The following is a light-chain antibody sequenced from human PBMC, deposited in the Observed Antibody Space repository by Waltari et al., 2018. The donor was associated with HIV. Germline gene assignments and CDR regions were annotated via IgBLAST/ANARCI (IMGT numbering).Light chain of an antibody. Sequence: QSALTQPPSASGSPGQSVTFSCTGTSSDVGFYNYVSWYQHHPGKAPTLMIYEVNKRPSGVPDRFSGSKSDNTASLTVSGLQAEDEADYYCSSYAGSNNLVFGGGTKLTVL. CDR1: SSDVGFYNY. CDR2: EVN. CDR3: SSYAGSNNLV. V-gene: IGLV2-8*01. J-gene: IGLJ3*02.